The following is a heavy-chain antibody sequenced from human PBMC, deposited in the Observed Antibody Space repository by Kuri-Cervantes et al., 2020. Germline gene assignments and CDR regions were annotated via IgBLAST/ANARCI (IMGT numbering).Heavy chain of an antibody. CDR1: GFTFSKYS. V-gene: IGHV3-21*01. J-gene: IGHJ6*03. CDR2: ISSSSYI. D-gene: IGHD3-3*01. CDR3: ARGLGDYDFWSGYLQNYYYYMDV. Sequence: GGSLRLSCAASGFTFSKYSMNWVRQAPGKGLEWVSSISSSSYIYYADSVKGRFTISRDNAKNSLYLQMNSLRAEDTAVYYCARGLGDYDFWSGYLQNYYYYMDVWGKGTTVTVSS.